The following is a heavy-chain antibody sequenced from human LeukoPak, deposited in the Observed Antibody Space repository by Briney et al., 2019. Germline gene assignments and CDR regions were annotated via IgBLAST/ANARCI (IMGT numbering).Heavy chain of an antibody. D-gene: IGHD4-11*01. CDR1: GFTFSSYA. V-gene: IGHV3-30-3*01. CDR2: ISYDGSNK. J-gene: IGHJ6*03. Sequence: GGSLRLSCAASGFTFSSYAMHWVRQAPGKGLEWVAVISYDGSNKYYADSVKGRFTISRDNSKNTLYLQMNSLRAEDTAVYYCARDGSNYHNVGINYYYYMDVWGKGTTVTVSS. CDR3: ARDGSNYHNVGINYYYYMDV.